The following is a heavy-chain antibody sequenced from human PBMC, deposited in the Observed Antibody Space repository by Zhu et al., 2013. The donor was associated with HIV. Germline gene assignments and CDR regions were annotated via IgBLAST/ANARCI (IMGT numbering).Heavy chain of an antibody. Sequence: QGLLVQSGGEVKKPGSAMKVSCKSARVSFSSYAVSWVRQAPGQGLEWLGGIIPIFGPPHSAQRFQGRVTISVDTSKKTAYMELRRLRSDDTAIYYCARGQNIVDPAVIRPDTYVFHFYDMDVWGQGTTVIVSS. J-gene: IGHJ6*02. D-gene: IGHD2-15*01. CDR2: IIPIFGPP. V-gene: IGHV1-69*06. CDR3: ARGQNIVDPAVIRPDTYVFHFYDMDV. CDR1: RVSFSSYA.